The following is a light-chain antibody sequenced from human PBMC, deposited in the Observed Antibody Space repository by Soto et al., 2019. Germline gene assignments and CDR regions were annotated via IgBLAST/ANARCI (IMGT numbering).Light chain of an antibody. J-gene: IGKJ1*01. Sequence: EIAMTQSPATLSVSPGERATLSCRVSQSVNNDLDWYQQKPGQLPRLLIYDASIRATGIPTRFSGSGSGTEFTLTISSLQSEDSAVYYCQQYKNWGTFGQGTKVEVK. CDR3: QQYKNWGT. V-gene: IGKV3-15*01. CDR1: QSVNND. CDR2: DAS.